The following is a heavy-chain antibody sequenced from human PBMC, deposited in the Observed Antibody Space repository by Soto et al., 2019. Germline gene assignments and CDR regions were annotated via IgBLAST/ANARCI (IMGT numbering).Heavy chain of an antibody. Sequence: SGPTLVNPTQTLTLTCTFSGFSLSTSGMCVSWIRQPPGKALEWLALIDWDDDKYYSTSLKTRLTISKDTSKNQVVLTMTNMDPVDTATYYCARTRGDVDKAMVTRDYYGMDVWGQGTTVTVSS. CDR3: ARTRGDVDKAMVTRDYYGMDV. J-gene: IGHJ6*02. CDR2: IDWDDDK. V-gene: IGHV2-70*01. CDR1: GFSLSTSGMC. D-gene: IGHD5-18*01.